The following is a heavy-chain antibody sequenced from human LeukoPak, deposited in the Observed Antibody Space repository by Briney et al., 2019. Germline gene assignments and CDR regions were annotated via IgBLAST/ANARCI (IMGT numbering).Heavy chain of an antibody. Sequence: GASVKVSCRASGYTFTSYGISWARQAPGQGLEWMGWISAYNGNTNYAQKLQGRVTMTTDTSTSTAYMELRSLRSDDTAVYYCARDFLYDSSGYFWGQGTLVTVSS. CDR1: GYTFTSYG. CDR2: ISAYNGNT. D-gene: IGHD3-22*01. J-gene: IGHJ4*02. V-gene: IGHV1-18*01. CDR3: ARDFLYDSSGYF.